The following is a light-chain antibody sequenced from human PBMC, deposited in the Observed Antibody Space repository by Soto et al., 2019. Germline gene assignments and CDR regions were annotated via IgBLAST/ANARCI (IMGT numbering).Light chain of an antibody. CDR1: QSVRNNY. CDR3: QQYGTSYT. CDR2: RTS. J-gene: IGKJ3*01. V-gene: IGKV3-20*01. Sequence: EIVLTQSPGTLSLSPGERATLSCRASQSVRNNYLAWYQQQPGQAPSLLIYRTSTRDTGIPDRFSGSGSGTDSTLTISRLEPEDFAVYYCQQYGTSYTFGPGTKVAIK.